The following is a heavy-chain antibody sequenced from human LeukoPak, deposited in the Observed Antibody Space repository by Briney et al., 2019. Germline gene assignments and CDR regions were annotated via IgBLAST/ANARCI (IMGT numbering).Heavy chain of an antibody. CDR2: ISGSGGST. CDR1: GFTFSSYA. D-gene: IGHD2-2*01. Sequence: PGGSLRLSCAASGFTFSSYAMSWVRQAPGKGLEWVSAISGSGGSTYYADSVKGRFTISRDNSKNTLYLQMNSLRAEDTAVYYCAKDLSIVVVPAAFDYRGQGTLVTVSS. V-gene: IGHV3-23*01. J-gene: IGHJ4*02. CDR3: AKDLSIVVVPAAFDY.